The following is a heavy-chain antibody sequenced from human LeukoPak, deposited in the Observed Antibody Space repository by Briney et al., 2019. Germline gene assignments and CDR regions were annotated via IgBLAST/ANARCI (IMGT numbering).Heavy chain of an antibody. J-gene: IGHJ4*02. CDR1: GFTFDDYG. Sequence: GGSLRLSCAASGFTFDDYGMSWVRQAPGKGLEWVSGINWNGGSTGYADSVKGRFTISRDNAKNTLYLQMNSLRAEDTAVYYCARDYYDSLSDWGQGTLVTVSS. CDR2: INWNGGST. D-gene: IGHD3-22*01. CDR3: ARDYYDSLSD. V-gene: IGHV3-20*04.